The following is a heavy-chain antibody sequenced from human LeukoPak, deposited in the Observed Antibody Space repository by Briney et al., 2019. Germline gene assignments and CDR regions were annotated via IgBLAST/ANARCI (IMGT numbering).Heavy chain of an antibody. D-gene: IGHD6-19*01. CDR1: GFTFSGYG. V-gene: IGHV3-33*01. Sequence: GGSLRLSCAASGFTFSGYGMHWVRQAPGKGLEWVAVIWYDGSNKYYADSVKGRFTISRDNSKNTLYLQMNSLRAEDTAVYYCARDLEAGNFDYWGQGTLVTVSS. J-gene: IGHJ4*02. CDR3: ARDLEAGNFDY. CDR2: IWYDGSNK.